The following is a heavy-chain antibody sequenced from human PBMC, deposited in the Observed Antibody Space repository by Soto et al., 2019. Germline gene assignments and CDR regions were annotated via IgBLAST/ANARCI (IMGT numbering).Heavy chain of an antibody. Sequence: GASVKVSCKVSGYTLTELSMHWVRQAPGKGLEWMGGFDPEDGETIYAQKFQGRVTMTEDTSTDTAYMELSSLRSEDTAVYYCATSPSSSSDYYYYSGMDVWGQGTTVTVSS. CDR2: FDPEDGET. CDR3: ATSPSSSSDYYYYSGMDV. CDR1: GYTLTELS. J-gene: IGHJ6*02. D-gene: IGHD6-6*01. V-gene: IGHV1-24*01.